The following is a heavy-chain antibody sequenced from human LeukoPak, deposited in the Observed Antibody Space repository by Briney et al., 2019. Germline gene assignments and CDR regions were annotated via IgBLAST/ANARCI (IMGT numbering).Heavy chain of an antibody. J-gene: IGHJ5*02. CDR1: GGSIGTYS. Sequence: SETLSLTCTVSGGSIGTYSWNWIRQPPGKGLEWIGYIYYSGTTNYNPSLKSRVTISVDTSKNQFSLKLSSVTAADTAVYYCARSDPMTTVTPGRTGFDPWGQGTLVTVSS. V-gene: IGHV4-59*12. CDR3: ARSDPMTTVTPGRTGFDP. D-gene: IGHD4-11*01. CDR2: IYYSGTT.